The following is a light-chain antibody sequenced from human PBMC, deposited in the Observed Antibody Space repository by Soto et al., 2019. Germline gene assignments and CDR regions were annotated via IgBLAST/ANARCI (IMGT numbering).Light chain of an antibody. Sequence: HSALTQPPSASGSPGQSVTISCTGTPSDVGASNYVSWYQQHPGKAPKLMISEVSKRPSGVPDRFSGSKSGNTASLTVSGLQAEDQADYYCSSSAGTKNMVFGAGTKVTVL. V-gene: IGLV2-8*01. J-gene: IGLJ1*01. CDR1: PSDVGASNY. CDR3: SSSAGTKNMV. CDR2: EVS.